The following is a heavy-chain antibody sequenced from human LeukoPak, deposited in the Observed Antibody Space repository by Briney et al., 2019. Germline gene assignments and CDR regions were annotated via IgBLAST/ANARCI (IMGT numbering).Heavy chain of an antibody. Sequence: GGSLRLSCAASGFTFSDYYMNWIRQAPGKGLEWASYISSSGSSIQYADSVKGRFTISRDNAKNSLYLQMNGLRADDTAVYYCARGGRYCPTNDYWGQGTLVTVSS. CDR2: ISSSGSSI. D-gene: IGHD1-26*01. CDR3: ARGGRYCPTNDY. CDR1: GFTFSDYY. J-gene: IGHJ4*02. V-gene: IGHV3-11*04.